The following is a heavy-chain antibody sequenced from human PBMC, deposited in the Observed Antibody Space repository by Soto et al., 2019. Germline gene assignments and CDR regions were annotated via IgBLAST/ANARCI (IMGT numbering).Heavy chain of an antibody. J-gene: IGHJ4*02. D-gene: IGHD6-6*01. V-gene: IGHV3-7*01. Sequence: GGSLRLSCAASGFTFSSYWMSWVRQAPGKGLERVANIKQDGSQKYYVDYVEGRFTISRDNAKNSVLLQMNNLRAEDTAVYYCARIGYSSSCFDYWGQGIPVTVSS. CDR1: GFTFSSYW. CDR3: ARIGYSSSCFDY. CDR2: IKQDGSQK.